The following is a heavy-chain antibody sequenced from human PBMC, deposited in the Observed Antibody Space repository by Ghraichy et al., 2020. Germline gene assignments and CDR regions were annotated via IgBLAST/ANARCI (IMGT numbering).Heavy chain of an antibody. D-gene: IGHD3-10*01. V-gene: IGHV4-31*03. CDR2: MYYSGST. CDR3: ARGIPPSTSGTERDY. CDR1: GGSISSDGYY. J-gene: IGHJ4*02. Sequence: SETLSLTCTVSGGSISSDGYYWSWIRQHPGKGLEWIGYMYYSGSTYYNPSLKSRVTISEDTSKNQFSLKLTSVTAADTAVYYCARGIPPSTSGTERDYWGQGTLVTVSP.